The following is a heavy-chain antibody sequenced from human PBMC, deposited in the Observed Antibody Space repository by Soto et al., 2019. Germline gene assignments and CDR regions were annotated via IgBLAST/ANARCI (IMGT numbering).Heavy chain of an antibody. Sequence: EVQLLESGGGLVQPGGSLRLSCAASGFTFSSYAMSWVRQAPGKGLEWVSAISGSGGSTYYADSVKGRFTISRDNFKNTLYLQMNSLSAEDTAVYYCAKDRIDIVVVVAATPEFDPWGQGTLVTVSS. CDR3: AKDRIDIVVVVAATPEFDP. J-gene: IGHJ5*02. D-gene: IGHD2-15*01. CDR1: GFTFSSYA. V-gene: IGHV3-23*01. CDR2: ISGSGGST.